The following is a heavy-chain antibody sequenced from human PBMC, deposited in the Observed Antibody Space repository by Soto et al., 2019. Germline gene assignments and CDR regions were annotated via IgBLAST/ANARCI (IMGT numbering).Heavy chain of an antibody. D-gene: IGHD3-22*01. CDR2: IKTDGTYA. CDR3: AAGGSGYYAN. J-gene: IGHJ4*02. V-gene: IGHV3-74*01. Sequence: EVQLVESGGDLVQPGGSLRLSCAASGFTFSTYWMHWVRQAPGKGLLWVSRIKTDGTYATYADSVKGRFTISRDNAKITLYLQMNTLRVEDAAVYYCAAGGSGYYANWGQGTRVTVSS. CDR1: GFTFSTYW.